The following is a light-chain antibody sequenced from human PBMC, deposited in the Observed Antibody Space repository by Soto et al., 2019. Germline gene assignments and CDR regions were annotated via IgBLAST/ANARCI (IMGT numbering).Light chain of an antibody. Sequence: QSALTQPASVSGSPGQSITISCTETNNDFGNYNLVSWYQQHPGKAPKLMIFEGTKRPSGVSNRFSGSKSGNTASLTVSGLQAEDEADYYCCSYAGSSTLVFGTGTKLTVL. J-gene: IGLJ1*01. CDR1: NNDFGNYNL. CDR2: EGT. CDR3: CSYAGSSTLV. V-gene: IGLV2-23*01.